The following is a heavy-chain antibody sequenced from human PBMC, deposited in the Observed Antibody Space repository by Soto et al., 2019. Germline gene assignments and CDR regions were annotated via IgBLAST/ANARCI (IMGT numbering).Heavy chain of an antibody. CDR1: GGSISSSSYY. CDR3: WAAAGTGLARYYYGMDV. V-gene: IGHV4-39*01. J-gene: IGHJ6*02. CDR2: IYYSGST. D-gene: IGHD6-13*01. Sequence: KSSETLSLTCTVSGGSISSSSYYWGWIRQPPGKGLEWIGSIYYSGSTYYNPSLKSRVTISVDTSKNQFSLKLSSVTAADTAVYYCWAAAGTGLARYYYGMDVWGQGTTVTVSS.